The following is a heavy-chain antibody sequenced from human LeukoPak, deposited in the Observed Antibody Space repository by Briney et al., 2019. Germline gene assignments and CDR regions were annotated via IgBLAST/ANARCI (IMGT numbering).Heavy chain of an antibody. CDR2: IYYTGST. CDR3: ATLSSGYTDAIDY. Sequence: KPSETLSLTCTVSGGPISSSSYSWGWIRQPPGKGLEWIGNIYYTGSTYYNPSLKSRVTISVDTSKNQFSLKLSSVTAADTAVYYCATLSSGYTDAIDYWGQGTLVTVSS. V-gene: IGHV4-39*07. CDR1: GGPISSSSYS. J-gene: IGHJ4*02. D-gene: IGHD3-22*01.